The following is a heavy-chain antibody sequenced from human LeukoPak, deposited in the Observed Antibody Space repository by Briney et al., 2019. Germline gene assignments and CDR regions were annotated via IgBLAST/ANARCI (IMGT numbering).Heavy chain of an antibody. D-gene: IGHD5-18*01. J-gene: IGHJ4*02. CDR3: ARQAPGYSYGYVY. CDR1: GGSISSGDYY. Sequence: PSETLSLTCTVSGGSISSGDYYWSWIRQPPGKGLEWIGYIYYSGSTYYNPSLKSRVTMSVDASKNQFSLKLSSVTAADTAVYYCARQAPGYSYGYVYWGQGTLVTASS. V-gene: IGHV4-30-4*01. CDR2: IYYSGST.